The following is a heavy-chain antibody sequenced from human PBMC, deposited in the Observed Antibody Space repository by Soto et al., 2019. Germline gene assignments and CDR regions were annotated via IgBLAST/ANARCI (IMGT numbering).Heavy chain of an antibody. V-gene: IGHV3-23*01. D-gene: IGHD5-12*01. Sequence: PGGSLRLSSAASGFTFSSYALSWVRQAPGKGLEWVSAISGSGDSTYYADSAKGRLTTSRDNSKNTLYLQLNSLRAEDTAVYYCAKGPLGYSGYGDPNYWGQCTQVTVSS. CDR3: AKGPLGYSGYGDPNY. CDR1: GFTFSSYA. CDR2: ISGSGDST. J-gene: IGHJ4*02.